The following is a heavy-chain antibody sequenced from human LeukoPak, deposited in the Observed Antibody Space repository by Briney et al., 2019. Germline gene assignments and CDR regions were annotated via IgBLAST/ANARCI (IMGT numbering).Heavy chain of an antibody. D-gene: IGHD6-19*01. V-gene: IGHV3-23*01. J-gene: IGHJ4*02. Sequence: PGGSLRLSCSVTGLTFYTYAMSWVRQAPGKGLEWVSAISGSGGSTYYADSVKGRFTISRDNSKNTLYLQMNSLRAEDTAVYYCAKRRIAVAGTFDYWGQGTLVTVSS. CDR2: ISGSGGST. CDR1: GLTFYTYA. CDR3: AKRRIAVAGTFDY.